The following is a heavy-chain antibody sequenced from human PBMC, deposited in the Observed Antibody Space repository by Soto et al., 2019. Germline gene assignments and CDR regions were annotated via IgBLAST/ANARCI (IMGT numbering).Heavy chain of an antibody. CDR3: AKDRSGIAAAGKPYGVY. CDR2: ISGSGGST. J-gene: IGHJ4*02. D-gene: IGHD6-13*01. V-gene: IGHV3-23*01. CDR1: GFTFSSYA. Sequence: GGSLRLSCAASGFTFSSYAMSWVRQAPEKGLEWVSAISGSGGSTYYADSVKGRFTISRDNSKNTLYLQMNSLRAEDTAVYYCAKDRSGIAAAGKPYGVYWGQGTLVTVSS.